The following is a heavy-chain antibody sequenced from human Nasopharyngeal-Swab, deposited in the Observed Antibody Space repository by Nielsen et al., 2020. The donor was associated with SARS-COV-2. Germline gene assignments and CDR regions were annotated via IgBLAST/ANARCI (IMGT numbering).Heavy chain of an antibody. CDR3: ARQDYYDSSGYYYRNAFDI. Sequence: GESLKISCKGFGYTFTRYWIGWVRQMPGKGLEWMGIIYPGDSDTRYSPSFQGQVTISADKSISTAYLQWSSLKASDTAMYYCARQDYYDSSGYYYRNAFDIWGQGTMVTVSS. V-gene: IGHV5-51*01. D-gene: IGHD3-22*01. CDR2: IYPGDSDT. CDR1: GYTFTRYW. J-gene: IGHJ3*02.